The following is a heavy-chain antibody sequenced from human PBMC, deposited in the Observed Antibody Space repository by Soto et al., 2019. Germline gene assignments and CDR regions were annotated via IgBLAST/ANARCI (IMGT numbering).Heavy chain of an antibody. CDR1: GGSISSSHW. CDR2: IYHSGST. Sequence: QVQLQESGPGLVKPSGTLSLTCAVSGGSISSSHWWSWVRQPPGKGLEWIGEIYHSGSTNYNPSLKSRVTISVDKSKNQFSLKLSSVTAADTAVYYCARGLYGIAAAGIGGLGYWGQGTLVTVSS. CDR3: ARGLYGIAAAGIGGLGY. V-gene: IGHV4-4*02. J-gene: IGHJ4*02. D-gene: IGHD6-13*01.